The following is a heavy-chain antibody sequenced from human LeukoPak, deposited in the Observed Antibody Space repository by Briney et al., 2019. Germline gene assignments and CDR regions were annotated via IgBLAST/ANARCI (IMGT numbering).Heavy chain of an antibody. J-gene: IGHJ4*02. CDR1: GGSISSYY. CDR3: ARGLVYSSNSPFDY. V-gene: IGHV4-59*01. D-gene: IGHD6-13*01. Sequence: SETLTLTCTVSGGSISSYYWSWIRQPPGKGLEWIGYIYYSGSTNYNPSLKSRVTISVDTSKNQFSLKLSSVTAADTAVYYCARGLVYSSNSPFDYWGQGTLVTVSS. CDR2: IYYSGST.